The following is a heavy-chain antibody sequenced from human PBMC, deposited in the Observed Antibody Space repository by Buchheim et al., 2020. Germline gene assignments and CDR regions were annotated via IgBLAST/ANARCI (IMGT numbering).Heavy chain of an antibody. J-gene: IGHJ4*02. D-gene: IGHD5-24*01. CDR2: IRSKAYGGTT. Sequence: EVQLVESGGGLVQPGRSLRLSCTASGFTFGDYAMSWFRQAPGKGLEWVGFIRSKAYGGTTEYAASVKGIFTISRDDSKSIAYLQMNSLKTEDTAVYYCTRESDRFRRWLPFSDYWGQGTL. CDR3: TRESDRFRRWLPFSDY. CDR1: GFTFGDYA. V-gene: IGHV3-49*03.